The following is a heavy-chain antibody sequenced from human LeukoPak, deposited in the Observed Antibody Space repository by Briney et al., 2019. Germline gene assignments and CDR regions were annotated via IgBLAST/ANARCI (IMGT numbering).Heavy chain of an antibody. D-gene: IGHD4-17*01. CDR2: IYYSGSA. J-gene: IGHJ4*02. Sequence: PSETLSLTCSVSGGSISSNGYYWGWLRQPPGKGLEWIGAIYYSGSAYYNPSLKSRVTISVDTSKNQFSLKVTSVTAADTAVYYCARAYGARPYYYFDSWGQGTLVTVSS. V-gene: IGHV4-39*01. CDR3: ARAYGARPYYYFDS. CDR1: GGSISSNGYY.